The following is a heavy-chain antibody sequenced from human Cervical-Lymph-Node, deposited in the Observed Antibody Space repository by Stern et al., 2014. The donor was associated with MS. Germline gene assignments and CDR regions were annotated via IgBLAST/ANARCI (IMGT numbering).Heavy chain of an antibody. Sequence: VQLVESGGGLVKPGGSLRLSCAGSGFTFSDYYMSWVRQAPGKGLEWVSYISNSGKTIDYADSVKGRFTISRDNAKKSLYLQMTSLRAEDTGVYYCARDRSWYNGNDPIDYWGQGTLVTVSS. D-gene: IGHD3-10*01. CDR2: ISNSGKTI. CDR3: ARDRSWYNGNDPIDY. V-gene: IGHV3-11*01. CDR1: GFTFSDYY. J-gene: IGHJ4*02.